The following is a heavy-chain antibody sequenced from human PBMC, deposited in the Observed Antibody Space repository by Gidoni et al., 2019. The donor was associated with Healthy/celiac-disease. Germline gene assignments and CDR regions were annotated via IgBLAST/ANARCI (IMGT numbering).Heavy chain of an antibody. Sequence: EVQLVESGGGLVKPVGSLRLSCAASGFTFSSYSMNWVRQAPGKGLEWVSSISSSSSYIYYADSVKGRFTISRDNAKNSLYLQMNSLRAEDTAVYYCARDTYVWGSSDAFDIWGQGTMVTVSS. CDR2: ISSSSSYI. CDR3: ARDTYVWGSSDAFDI. J-gene: IGHJ3*02. CDR1: GFTFSSYS. D-gene: IGHD3-16*01. V-gene: IGHV3-21*01.